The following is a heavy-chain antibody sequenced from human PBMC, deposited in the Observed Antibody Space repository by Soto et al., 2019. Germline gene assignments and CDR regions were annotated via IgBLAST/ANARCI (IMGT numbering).Heavy chain of an antibody. D-gene: IGHD1-20*01. CDR2: IGSSRSPI. Sequence: PGVSLRLSCAASGFIFSNYAMSWVRQAPGKGLEWISYIGSSRSPIFYADSVKGRFTISRDNAKNSLYLEMNSLRYEDTAVYYCARALGHNSPFDYWAQGTLVTVSS. CDR1: GFIFSNYA. J-gene: IGHJ4*02. CDR3: ARALGHNSPFDY. V-gene: IGHV3-48*02.